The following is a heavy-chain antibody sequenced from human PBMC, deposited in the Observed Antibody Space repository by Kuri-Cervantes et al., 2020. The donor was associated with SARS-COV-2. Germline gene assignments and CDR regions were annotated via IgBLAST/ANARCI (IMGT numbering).Heavy chain of an antibody. Sequence: GESLKISCAASGFTFSSYSMNWVRQAPGKGLEWVSSISSSSSNIYYANSVKGRFTISRDNAKNTLYLQMNSLRAEDTAVYYCARAFGSGNYDGWGQGTLVTVSS. D-gene: IGHD3-10*01. CDR3: ARAFGSGNYDG. CDR1: GFTFSSYS. CDR2: ISSSSSNI. V-gene: IGHV3-21*01. J-gene: IGHJ4*02.